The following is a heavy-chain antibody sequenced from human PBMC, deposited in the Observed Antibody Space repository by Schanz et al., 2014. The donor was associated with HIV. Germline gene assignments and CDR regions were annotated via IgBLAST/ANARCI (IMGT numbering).Heavy chain of an antibody. V-gene: IGHV3-33*06. J-gene: IGHJ4*02. CDR3: AKPEYDSRGNSQSHFDY. CDR1: GFTFSTYV. D-gene: IGHD3-22*01. CDR2: IWFDGSNK. Sequence: QVQLVESGGGVVQPGRSLRLSCAASGFTFSTYVMHWVRQAPGKGLEWVAIIWFDGSNKYYADSVRGRFTISRDNSKNTLYLQMTTLRTEDTAVYYCAKPEYDSRGNSQSHFDYWGQGTLVTVSA.